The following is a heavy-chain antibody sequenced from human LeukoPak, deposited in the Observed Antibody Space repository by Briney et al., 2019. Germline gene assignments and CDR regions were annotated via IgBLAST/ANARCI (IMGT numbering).Heavy chain of an antibody. CDR1: GGSLSSYY. D-gene: IGHD2-2*01. CDR3: ARDYCSSTSCYVSY. V-gene: IGHV4-59*12. Sequence: SETLSLTCTVSGGSLSSYYWSWIRQPPGKGLEWIGYVYYSGIANYNPSLKSRVSMSVDTSKNQFSLKLSSVTAADTAVYYCARDYCSSTSCYVSYWGQGTLVTVSS. J-gene: IGHJ4*02. CDR2: VYYSGIA.